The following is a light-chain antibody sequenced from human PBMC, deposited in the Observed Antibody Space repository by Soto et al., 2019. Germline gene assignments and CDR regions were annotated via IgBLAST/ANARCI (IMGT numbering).Light chain of an antibody. Sequence: EIVMTQAPATLSLSPGERATLSCRASQSVNRNLVWCQQKPGQAPGLLIYGASTRATGVPARFSGSGSGTEFTLSISSLQSEDFAVYYCQQYKNWPSITFGQGTRLEIK. J-gene: IGKJ5*01. CDR3: QQYKNWPSIT. CDR2: GAS. CDR1: QSVNRN. V-gene: IGKV3-15*01.